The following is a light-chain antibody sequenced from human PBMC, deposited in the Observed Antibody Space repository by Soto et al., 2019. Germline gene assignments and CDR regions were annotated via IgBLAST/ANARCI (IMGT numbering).Light chain of an antibody. J-gene: IGLJ2*01. Sequence: QSVLTQPPSVSAAPGQKGTISFSGSSTNIGNNFVSWYQQLPGTAPRLLIYDNNNRPSGIPDRFSGSQSGTSATLAITGLQTGDEADYCCGTWDSSLSVVIFGGGTKLTVL. CDR1: STNIGNNF. CDR3: GTWDSSLSVVI. V-gene: IGLV1-51*01. CDR2: DNN.